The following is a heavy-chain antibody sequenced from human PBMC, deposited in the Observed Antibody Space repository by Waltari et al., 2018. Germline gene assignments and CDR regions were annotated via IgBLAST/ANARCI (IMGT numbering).Heavy chain of an antibody. Sequence: QVQLVQSGAEVKKPGSSVKFSCKASGGTFSSYAISWVRQAPGQGLEWMGGFDPEDGETIYAQKFQGRVTMTEDTSTDTAYMELSSLRSEDTAVYYCATLVGATTFDYWGQGTLVTVSS. V-gene: IGHV1-24*01. CDR1: GGTFSSYA. CDR2: FDPEDGET. D-gene: IGHD1-26*01. J-gene: IGHJ4*02. CDR3: ATLVGATTFDY.